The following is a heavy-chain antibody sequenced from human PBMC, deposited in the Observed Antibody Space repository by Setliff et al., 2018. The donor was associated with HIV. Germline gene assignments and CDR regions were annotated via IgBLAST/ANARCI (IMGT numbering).Heavy chain of an antibody. D-gene: IGHD3-10*01. CDR2: ISHTGST. Sequence: PSETLSLTCAVYGGSFSAYYWSWIRQYPEMGLEWIAEISHTGSTKYNPSLGSRVTISLATSKNQFSLKLTSVTAADTSVYYCARKGVDLYFGVDAFDMWGQGTMVTVSS. CDR3: ARKGVDLYFGVDAFDM. CDR1: GGSFSAYY. J-gene: IGHJ3*02. V-gene: IGHV4-34*01.